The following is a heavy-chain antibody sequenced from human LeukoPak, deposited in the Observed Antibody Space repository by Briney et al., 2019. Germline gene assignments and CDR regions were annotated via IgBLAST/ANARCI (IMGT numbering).Heavy chain of an antibody. CDR2: MRPDRSEK. D-gene: IGHD3-10*02. Sequence: GGSLRLSCAASGFTFSTSWMSWVRQAPGKGLEWVANMRPDRSEKYYVDSVKGRFTISRDNAKNSLYLQMNSLRAEDTAVYYCAELGITMIGGVWGKGTTVTISS. CDR3: AELGITMIGGV. V-gene: IGHV3-7*01. J-gene: IGHJ6*04. CDR1: GFTFSTSW.